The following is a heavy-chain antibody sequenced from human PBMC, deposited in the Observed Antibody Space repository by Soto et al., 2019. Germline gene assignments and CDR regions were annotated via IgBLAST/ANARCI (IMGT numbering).Heavy chain of an antibody. Sequence: QITLQESGRALVKPTQTLTLICTFSGFSLSTSGVGVGWIRQPQGKALEWLALIYWDDDKRYSPSLKSRLTITKDTSKNQVVLTMTNVDPVDTATYYCAHRCVGSSGCHGFGYWGQGTLVTVSS. D-gene: IGHD6-19*01. V-gene: IGHV2-5*02. CDR2: IYWDDDK. CDR1: GFSLSTSGVG. J-gene: IGHJ4*02. CDR3: AHRCVGSSGCHGFGY.